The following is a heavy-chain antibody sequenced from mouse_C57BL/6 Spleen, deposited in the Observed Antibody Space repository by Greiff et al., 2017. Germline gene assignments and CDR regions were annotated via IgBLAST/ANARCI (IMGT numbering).Heavy chain of an antibody. CDR1: GYAFSSSW. CDR2: IYPGDGDT. V-gene: IGHV1-82*01. D-gene: IGHD6-2*01. Sequence: VQLQQSGPELVKPGASVKISCKASGYAFSSSWMNWVKQRPGKGLEWIGRIYPGDGDTNYNGKFKGKATLTADQSSSTAYMQLSSLTSEDSAVYFCARGREVSMDYWGQGTSVTVSS. CDR3: ARGREVSMDY. J-gene: IGHJ4*01.